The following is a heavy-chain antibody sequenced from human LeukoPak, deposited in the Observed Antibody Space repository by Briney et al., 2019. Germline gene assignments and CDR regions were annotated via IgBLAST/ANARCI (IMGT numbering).Heavy chain of an antibody. CDR2: INHSGST. V-gene: IGHV4-34*01. CDR3: ARDTKKGNKRFDP. J-gene: IGHJ5*02. CDR1: GGSFSGYY. Sequence: PSETLSLTCAVYGGSFSGYYWSWIRQPPGKGLEWVGEINHSGSTNYNPSLKSRVTISVDTSKNQCSLKLSSVTAADTAVYYCARDTKKGNKRFDPWGQGTLVTVSS.